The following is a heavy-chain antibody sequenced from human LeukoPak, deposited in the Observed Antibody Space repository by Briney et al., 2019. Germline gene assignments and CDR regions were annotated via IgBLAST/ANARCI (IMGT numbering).Heavy chain of an antibody. Sequence: GGPQRPSWASSECSLICYGMHGVRQAPGKRLEMGGVKSDDRRCKDYADSVEGRFTISTDNSKYPLYLQMNSLRAEDTAVYYCAKRPSDYSGYVSYFDYWGQGTLVTVSS. V-gene: IGHV3-30*18. CDR1: ECSLICYG. J-gene: IGHJ4*02. CDR2: KSDDRRCK. D-gene: IGHD5-12*01. CDR3: AKRPSDYSGYVSYFDY.